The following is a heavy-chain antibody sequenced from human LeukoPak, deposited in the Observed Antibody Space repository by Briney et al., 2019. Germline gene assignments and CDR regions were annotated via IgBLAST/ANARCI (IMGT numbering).Heavy chain of an antibody. CDR2: MNPYSGNT. Sequence: ASVKVSCKASGYTFTSYKINWVRQATGQGLEWMGWMNPYSGNTGYAQRFQGRVTITRNTSISTAYVELSSLTSQDTAVYYCARGRDWLRWFDPWGQGTLVTVSS. D-gene: IGHD3/OR15-3a*01. CDR3: ARGRDWLRWFDP. J-gene: IGHJ5*02. CDR1: GYTFTSYK. V-gene: IGHV1-8*03.